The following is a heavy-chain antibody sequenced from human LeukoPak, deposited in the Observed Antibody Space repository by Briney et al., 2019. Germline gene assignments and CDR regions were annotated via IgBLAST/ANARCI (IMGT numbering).Heavy chain of an antibody. CDR1: GFTFSNYG. Sequence: GGSLRLSCAASGFTFSNYGMHWVRQAPGKGLEWVAFIRYDGSNKYYADSVKGRFTISRDNSKNTLYLQMNSLRAEDTAVYYCAKDLGLYYYGSGSYSDWGQGTLVTVSS. CDR3: AKDLGLYYYGSGSYSD. J-gene: IGHJ4*02. D-gene: IGHD3-10*01. V-gene: IGHV3-30*02. CDR2: IRYDGSNK.